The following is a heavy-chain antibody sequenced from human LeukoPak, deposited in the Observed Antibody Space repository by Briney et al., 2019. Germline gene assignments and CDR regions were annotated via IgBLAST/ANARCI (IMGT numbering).Heavy chain of an antibody. CDR2: IIPIFGTA. J-gene: IGHJ4*02. V-gene: IGHV1-69*05. D-gene: IGHD2-2*01. Sequence: VASVKVSCKASGYTFTSYYMHWVRQAPGQGLEWMGGIIPIFGTANYAQKFQGRVTITTDESTSTAYMELSSLRSEDTAVYYCARVHPYCSSTSCPLFDYWGQGTLVTVSS. CDR1: GYTFTSYY. CDR3: ARVHPYCSSTSCPLFDY.